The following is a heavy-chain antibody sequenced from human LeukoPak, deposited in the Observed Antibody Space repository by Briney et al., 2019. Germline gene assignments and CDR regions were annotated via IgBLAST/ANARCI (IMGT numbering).Heavy chain of an antibody. J-gene: IGHJ4*02. V-gene: IGHV3-64*01. D-gene: IGHD6-6*01. CDR2: ISSNGGST. CDR3: ARISSSCDYDY. CDR1: GFTFRSYG. Sequence: GSPRLSCAAAGFTFRSYGMHWVRQAPGKGLEYVAAISSNGGSTDYANSMKGRFTISRDNTKNTLYLQMGSLRAEDMAVYYCARISSSCDYDYWGQGTLVTVSS.